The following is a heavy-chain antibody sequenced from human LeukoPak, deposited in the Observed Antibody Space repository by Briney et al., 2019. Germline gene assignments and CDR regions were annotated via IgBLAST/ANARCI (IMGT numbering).Heavy chain of an antibody. CDR1: GYTFTDYY. D-gene: IGHD1-26*01. V-gene: IGHV1-2*02. CDR2: INPNSGAT. CDR3: ARDTGGANFDY. J-gene: IGHJ4*02. Sequence: ASVKVSCKASGYTFTDYYIHWVRQAPGQGLEWVGWINPNSGATNYAQTFRGRVTMTRDTSISTAYMELSRLRSDDTAVYYCARDTGGANFDYWGQGTLVTVSS.